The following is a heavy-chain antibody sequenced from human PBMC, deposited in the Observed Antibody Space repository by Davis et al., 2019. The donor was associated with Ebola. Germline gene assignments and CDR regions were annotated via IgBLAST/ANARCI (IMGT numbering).Heavy chain of an antibody. Sequence: ASVKVSCKASGYTFTSYPMNWVRQAPGQGLEWMGWISAYNGNTNYAQILQGRVTMTTDTSTSTAYMELSSLTSEDTAVYYCATAGSYKMYGMDVWGQGTTVTVSS. D-gene: IGHD3-10*01. CDR3: ATAGSYKMYGMDV. J-gene: IGHJ6*02. CDR2: ISAYNGNT. CDR1: GYTFTSYP. V-gene: IGHV1-18*01.